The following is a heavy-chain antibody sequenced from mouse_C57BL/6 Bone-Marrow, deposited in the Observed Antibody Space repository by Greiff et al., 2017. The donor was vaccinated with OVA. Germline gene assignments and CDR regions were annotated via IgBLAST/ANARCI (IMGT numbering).Heavy chain of an antibody. V-gene: IGHV5-12*01. CDR1: GFTFSDYY. CDR3: ASDGYPYYYAMDY. D-gene: IGHD2-3*01. J-gene: IGHJ4*01. Sequence: EVMLVESGGGLVQPGGSLKLSCAASGFTFSDYYMYWVRQTPEKRLEWVAYISNGGGSTYYPDTVKGRFTLSRANAKNTRYLQMCRLKSEDTAMYYCASDGYPYYYAMDYWGQGTSVTVSS. CDR2: ISNGGGST.